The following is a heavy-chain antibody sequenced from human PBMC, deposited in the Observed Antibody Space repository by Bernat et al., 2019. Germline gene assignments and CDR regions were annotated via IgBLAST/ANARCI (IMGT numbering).Heavy chain of an antibody. Sequence: QVQLQESGPGLVKPSETLSLTCTVSGGSISSYYWSWIRQPPGKGLEWIGYIYYSGSNNYNPYLKSRVTISVDKSKNQFSLKLSSVTAADTAVYYCARGGYDYIWGSYRYTGTFDYWGQGTLVTVSS. D-gene: IGHD3-16*02. CDR1: GGSISSYY. J-gene: IGHJ4*02. CDR2: IYYSGSN. V-gene: IGHV4-59*01. CDR3: ARGGYDYIWGSYRYTGTFDY.